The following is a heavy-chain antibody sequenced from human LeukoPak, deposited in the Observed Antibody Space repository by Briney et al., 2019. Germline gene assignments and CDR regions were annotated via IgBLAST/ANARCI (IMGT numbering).Heavy chain of an antibody. D-gene: IGHD3-10*01. CDR3: ARGPFGSNAFDI. CDR1: GGSITNYY. Sequence: SETLSLTCIVSGGSITNYYWSWIRQPPGKGLEWLGYIYYSGSTNYNPSLKSRVTISVDTSNNQFSLRLSSVTAADTAVYYCARGPFGSNAFDIWGQGTVVAVSS. V-gene: IGHV4-59*01. J-gene: IGHJ3*02. CDR2: IYYSGST.